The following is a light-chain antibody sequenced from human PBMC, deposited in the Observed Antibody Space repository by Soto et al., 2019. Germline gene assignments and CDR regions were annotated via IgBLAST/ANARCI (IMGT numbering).Light chain of an antibody. CDR3: KKGSKWTLIR. Sequence: EIVLKRSPATLPLHTREAATLSSRASQSVGSYLAWYQHKPGQAPRLLISDASNRATGIPARFSGSGSGTDFTLTISSLEPEDFAVCYCKKGSKWTLIRFGEGARLEIK. V-gene: IGKV3-11*01. J-gene: IGKJ5*01. CDR2: DAS. CDR1: QSVGSY.